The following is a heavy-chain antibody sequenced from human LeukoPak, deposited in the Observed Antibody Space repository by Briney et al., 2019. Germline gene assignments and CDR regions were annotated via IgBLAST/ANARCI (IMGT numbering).Heavy chain of an antibody. CDR2: IYYSGST. D-gene: IGHD3-22*01. CDR1: GYSISSGYY. CDR3: ARGRITMIWPI. Sequence: SETLSLTCTVSGYSISSGYYWSWIRQPPGKGLEWIGYIYYSGSTNYNPSLKSRVTISVDTSKNQFSLKLSSVTAADTAVYYCARGRITMIWPIWGQGAMVTVSS. J-gene: IGHJ3*02. V-gene: IGHV4-61*01.